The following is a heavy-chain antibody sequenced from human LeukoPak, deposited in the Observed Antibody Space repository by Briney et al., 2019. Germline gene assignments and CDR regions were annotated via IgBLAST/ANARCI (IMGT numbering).Heavy chain of an antibody. J-gene: IGHJ3*02. V-gene: IGHV4-31*03. CDR1: GGSISSGGYY. Sequence: SQTLSLTCTVSGGSISSGGYYWSWIRQHPGKGLDWIGYIYYSGSTYYNPSLKSRVTISVDTSKNQFSLKLSYVTAADTAVYYCARAKMTTSAFDIWGQGTMVTVSS. D-gene: IGHD5-24*01. CDR3: ARAKMTTSAFDI. CDR2: IYYSGST.